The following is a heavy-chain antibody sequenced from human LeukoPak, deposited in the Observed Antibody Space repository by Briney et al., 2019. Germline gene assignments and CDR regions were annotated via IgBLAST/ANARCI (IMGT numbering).Heavy chain of an antibody. CDR1: GFTFSSYG. V-gene: IGHV3-33*07. CDR3: ARDHSSGWYSDYFDY. CDR2: IWYDGSNK. J-gene: IGHJ4*02. D-gene: IGHD6-19*01. Sequence: VRSLRLSCAASGFTFSSYGMYWVRQAPGKGLEWVAVIWYDGSNKYYADSVKGRFTISRDNSKNTLYLQMNSLRAEDTAVYYCARDHSSGWYSDYFDYWGQGTLVTVSS.